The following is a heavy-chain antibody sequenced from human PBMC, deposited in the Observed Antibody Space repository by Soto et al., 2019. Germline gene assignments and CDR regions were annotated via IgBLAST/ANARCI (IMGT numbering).Heavy chain of an antibody. Sequence: QVQLVESGGGVVQPGRSLSLSCAASGFNFRSYGMHWVRQAPGKGLEWVAVISYDGSAKWYVDSVKGRFTISRDTSKNILYLQMNSLRAEDTAVYYCAKDEGAEDDILTGYPLFDYRGQGILVTVSS. D-gene: IGHD3-9*01. CDR2: ISYDGSAK. V-gene: IGHV3-30*18. CDR3: AKDEGAEDDILTGYPLFDY. CDR1: GFNFRSYG. J-gene: IGHJ4*02.